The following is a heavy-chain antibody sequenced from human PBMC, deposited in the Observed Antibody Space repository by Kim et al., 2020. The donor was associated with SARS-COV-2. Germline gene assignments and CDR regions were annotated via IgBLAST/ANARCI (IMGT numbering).Heavy chain of an antibody. CDR2: INPNSGGT. CDR3: ARDYSACSSTSCYFELGFDP. V-gene: IGHV1-2*02. Sequence: ASVKVSCKASGYTFTGYYMHWVRQAPGQGLEWMGWINPNSGGTNYAQKFQGRVTMTRDTSISTAYMELSRLRSDDTAVYYCARDYSACSSTSCYFELGFDPWGQGTLVTVSS. J-gene: IGHJ5*02. D-gene: IGHD2-2*01. CDR1: GYTFTGYY.